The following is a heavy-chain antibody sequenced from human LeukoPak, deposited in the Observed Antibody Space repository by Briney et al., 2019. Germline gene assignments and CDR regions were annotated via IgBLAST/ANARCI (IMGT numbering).Heavy chain of an antibody. J-gene: IGHJ3*02. V-gene: IGHV3-21*01. CDR3: AGDYEGNLAFDI. CDR1: GFSFNNCS. Sequence: MPAGSLRLSCAASGFSFNNCSMNWVRQAPGKGLECVSSISSSSTYIYYADSLEGRFTISRDNVRNSLYLQMSSLRAEYTAVYYCAGDYEGNLAFDIWGQGTMVTVSS. CDR2: ISSSSTYI. D-gene: IGHD4-23*01.